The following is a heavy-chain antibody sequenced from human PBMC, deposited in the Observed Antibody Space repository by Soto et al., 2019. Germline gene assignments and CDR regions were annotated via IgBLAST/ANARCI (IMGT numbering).Heavy chain of an antibody. Sequence: QGQLVQSGAEVKKPGVSVKVSCKASGYTFTTYYIHWMRQAPGQGLEWMGMCNPYTGGTRYAHKFQCRITMNADTSTSTGYMEPSTLRSDDTAEYYCSRMGGEIGTSFAPWGQGTLDTVSS. CDR2: CNPYTGGT. V-gene: IGHV1-46*03. CDR1: GYTFTTYY. D-gene: IGHD3-16*01. J-gene: IGHJ5*02. CDR3: SRMGGEIGTSFAP.